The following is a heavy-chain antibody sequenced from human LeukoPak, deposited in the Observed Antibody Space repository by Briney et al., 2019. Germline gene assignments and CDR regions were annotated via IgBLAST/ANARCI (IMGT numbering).Heavy chain of an antibody. J-gene: IGHJ4*02. Sequence: SETLSLTCTVSGGSITGFYWSRLRQAPGRKLEWIGDIFFSGSSTYNPSLKNRVSISVDTSKNQFSLNLTSVAAADSAVYYCARDSGNRYCGDDGCSPIYFDFWGQGILVSVSS. CDR3: ARDSGNRYCGDDGCSPIYFDF. V-gene: IGHV4-59*01. D-gene: IGHD2-21*01. CDR1: GGSITGFY. CDR2: IFFSGSS.